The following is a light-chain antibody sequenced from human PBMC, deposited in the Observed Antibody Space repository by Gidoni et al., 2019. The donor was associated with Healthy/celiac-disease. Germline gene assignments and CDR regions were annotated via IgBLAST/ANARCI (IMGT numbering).Light chain of an antibody. V-gene: IGLV2-14*03. CDR2: DVS. CDR1: SSDVGGYNY. J-gene: IGLJ2*01. CDR3: SSYTSSSSV. Sequence: QSALTQPASVSGSPGQSITISCTGTSSDVGGYNYVPWYQQHPGKAPKLMISDVSNRPSGFSNRFSGSKSGNTASLTISGLQAEDEADYYCSSYTSSSSVFGGGTKLTVL.